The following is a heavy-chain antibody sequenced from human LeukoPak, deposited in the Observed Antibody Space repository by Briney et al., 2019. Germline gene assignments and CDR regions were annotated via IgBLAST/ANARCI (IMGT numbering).Heavy chain of an antibody. CDR2: ISSSGSTI. CDR3: ARDREYYYDSSGYLDY. Sequence: GGSLRLSCAASGFTFSSYEMNWVRQAPGKGLEWVSYISSSGSTIYYADSVKGRFTISRDNSKNTLYLQMNSLRAEDTAVYYCARDREYYYDSSGYLDYWGQGTLVTVSS. CDR1: GFTFSSYE. D-gene: IGHD3-22*01. V-gene: IGHV3-48*03. J-gene: IGHJ4*02.